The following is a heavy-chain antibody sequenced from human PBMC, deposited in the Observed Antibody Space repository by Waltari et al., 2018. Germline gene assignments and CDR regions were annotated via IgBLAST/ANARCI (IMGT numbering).Heavy chain of an antibody. D-gene: IGHD3-10*01. Sequence: QVQLQQWGAGLLKPSETLSLTCAVYGGSFSGYYWGWIRQPPGKGLEGIGEINHSGSTNYNPSLKSRVTISVDTSKNQFSLKLSSVTAADTAVYYCARGYYGLDYWGQGTLVTVSS. J-gene: IGHJ4*02. V-gene: IGHV4-34*01. CDR2: INHSGST. CDR1: GGSFSGYY. CDR3: ARGYYGLDY.